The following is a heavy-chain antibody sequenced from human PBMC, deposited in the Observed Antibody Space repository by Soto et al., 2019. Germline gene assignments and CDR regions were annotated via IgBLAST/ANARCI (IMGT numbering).Heavy chain of an antibody. Sequence: GGSLRLSCAASGFTFSSYWMHWVRQAPGKGLVWVSRINSDGSSTSYADSVKGRFTISRDNAKNTLYLQMNSQRAEDTAVYYCARFGRYCSGGSCYTYWGQGTLVTVSS. CDR2: INSDGSST. D-gene: IGHD2-15*01. J-gene: IGHJ4*02. V-gene: IGHV3-74*01. CDR1: GFTFSSYW. CDR3: ARFGRYCSGGSCYTY.